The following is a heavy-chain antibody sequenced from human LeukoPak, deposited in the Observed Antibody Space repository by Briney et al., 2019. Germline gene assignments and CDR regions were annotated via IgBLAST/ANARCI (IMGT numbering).Heavy chain of an antibody. J-gene: IGHJ4*02. Sequence: PGGSLRLSCAASGFTSSSYAMHWVRQAPGKGLEWVAVISYDGSNKYYADSVKGRFTISRDNSKNTLYLQMNSLRAEDTAVYYCARQNIAAAVTWDYWGQGTLVTVSS. CDR3: ARQNIAAAVTWDY. V-gene: IGHV3-30*04. CDR1: GFTSSSYA. CDR2: ISYDGSNK. D-gene: IGHD6-13*01.